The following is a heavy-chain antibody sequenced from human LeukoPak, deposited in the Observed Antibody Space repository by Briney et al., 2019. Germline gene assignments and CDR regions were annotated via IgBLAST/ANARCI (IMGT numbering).Heavy chain of an antibody. V-gene: IGHV4-38-2*01. CDR3: ARLTRTFDY. CDR1: GYSISSGYY. CDR2: IYHSGST. J-gene: IGHJ4*02. D-gene: IGHD2-2*01. Sequence: SETLSLTCAVSGYSISSGYYWGWIRQPPGKGLEWIGIIYHSGSTYYNPSLKHRVTISVDTPNNHLSQKLGSLPPAHTAVYYFARLTRTFDYWGQGTLVTVSS.